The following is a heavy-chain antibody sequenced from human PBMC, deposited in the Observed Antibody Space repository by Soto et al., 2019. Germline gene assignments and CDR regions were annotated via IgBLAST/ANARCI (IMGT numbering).Heavy chain of an antibody. CDR2: ISANNGNT. V-gene: IGHV1-18*01. D-gene: IGHD1-26*01. Sequence: QVQLVQSGAEVKKPGASVKVSCKASGYTFTSYGISWVRQAPGQGLEWMGWISANNGNTNYAQKLQARVTMTTATSTSTAYMELRRLRSDDTAVYSCATDRGSYALDSWGQGTLVTVSS. CDR1: GYTFTSYG. CDR3: ATDRGSYALDS. J-gene: IGHJ4*02.